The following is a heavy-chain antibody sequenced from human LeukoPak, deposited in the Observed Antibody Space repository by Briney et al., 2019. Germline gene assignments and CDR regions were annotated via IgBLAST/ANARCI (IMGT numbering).Heavy chain of an antibody. Sequence: SVKVSCKASGGTFSSYAISWVRQAPGQGLEWMGGIIPIFGTANYAQKFQGRVTITADESTSTAYMELSSLRSEDTAVYYCARGTTLVTNYFDYWGQGTLATVSS. CDR2: IIPIFGTA. CDR3: ARGTTLVTNYFDY. J-gene: IGHJ4*02. V-gene: IGHV1-69*13. D-gene: IGHD5-18*01. CDR1: GGTFSSYA.